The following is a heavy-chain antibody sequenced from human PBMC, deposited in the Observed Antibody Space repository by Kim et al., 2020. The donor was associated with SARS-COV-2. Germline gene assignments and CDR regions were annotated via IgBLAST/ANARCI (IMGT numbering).Heavy chain of an antibody. CDR1: GGSISSYY. V-gene: IGHV4-59*13. CDR2: IYYRGST. D-gene: IGHD4-17*01. Sequence: SETLSLTCTLSGGSISSYYWSWIRQPPGKGLEWIGYIYYRGSTNYNPSLKSRVTISVDASKNQFSLKLSSVTAADTAVYYCARGVSSDYKHFDYWGQGTLVTVSS. CDR3: ARGVSSDYKHFDY. J-gene: IGHJ4*02.